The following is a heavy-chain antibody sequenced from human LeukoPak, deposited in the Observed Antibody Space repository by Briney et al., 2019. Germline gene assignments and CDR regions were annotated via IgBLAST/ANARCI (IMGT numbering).Heavy chain of an antibody. CDR2: IYTSGST. CDR3: ARDYGGGGGFDY. D-gene: IGHD4-23*01. Sequence: SETLSLTCTVSGGSISSGSYYWSWIRQPAGKGLEWIGRIYTSGSTNYNPSLKSRVTISVDTSKNQFSLKLSSVTAADTAVYYCARDYGGGGGFDYWGQGTLVTVSS. CDR1: GGSISSGSYY. J-gene: IGHJ4*02. V-gene: IGHV4-61*02.